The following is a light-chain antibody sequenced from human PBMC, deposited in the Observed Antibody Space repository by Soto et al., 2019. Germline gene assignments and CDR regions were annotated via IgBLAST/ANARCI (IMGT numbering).Light chain of an antibody. Sequence: AIQMTQSPSSLSASLVYRFTITCLASQGIRNDLGWYQQKPGKAPKLLIYAASSLQSGVPSRFSGSGSGTDFTLTISSLQPEDFATYYCLQDYNYPYTFGQGTKVDI. CDR1: QGIRND. J-gene: IGKJ2*01. CDR3: LQDYNYPYT. CDR2: AAS. V-gene: IGKV1-6*01.